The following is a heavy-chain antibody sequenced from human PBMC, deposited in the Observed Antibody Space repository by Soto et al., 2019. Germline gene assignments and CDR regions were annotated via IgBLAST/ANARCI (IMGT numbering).Heavy chain of an antibody. CDR2: ISGDDEK. CDR3: SHRRGMIMDV. J-gene: IGHJ6*02. V-gene: IGHV2-5*02. D-gene: IGHD3-16*01. Sequence: QITLKESGPTQVKPTRTLTLTCTFSGFSLITGRVSVAWIRQPPGKALEWLALISGDDEKRYSPSLSSRLTITKDTTKNQVVFTMTNMDPLDTATYYCSHRRGMIMDVWGQGTTVTVSS. CDR1: GFSLITGRVS.